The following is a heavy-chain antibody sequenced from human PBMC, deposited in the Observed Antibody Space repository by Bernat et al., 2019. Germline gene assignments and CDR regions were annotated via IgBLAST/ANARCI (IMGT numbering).Heavy chain of an antibody. CDR1: GYTFTGYY. CDR3: ARGGGMATVHFDY. Sequence: QVQLVQSGAEVKKPGASVKVSCKASGYTFTGYYMHWVRQAPGQGLEWMGWINPNSGGTTYAQKFQGWVTMTGDTSISTAYMELSRLRSDDTAVYYCARGGGMATVHFDYWGQGTLVTVSS. V-gene: IGHV1-2*04. D-gene: IGHD5-24*01. CDR2: INPNSGGT. J-gene: IGHJ4*02.